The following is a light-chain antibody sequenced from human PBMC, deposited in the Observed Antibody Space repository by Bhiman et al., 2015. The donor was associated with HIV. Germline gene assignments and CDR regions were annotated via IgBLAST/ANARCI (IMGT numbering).Light chain of an antibody. Sequence: QSALTQPASVSGSPGQSITISCTGTSSDVGGYTYVSWYQQHPGKAPKLMIYEVNRRPSGVPDRFSASKSGNTASLTVSGLQPEDEANYYCNSYGGRLWVFGGGTKLTVL. CDR1: SSDVGGYTY. CDR2: EVN. V-gene: IGLV2-8*01. CDR3: NSYGGRLWV. J-gene: IGLJ3*02.